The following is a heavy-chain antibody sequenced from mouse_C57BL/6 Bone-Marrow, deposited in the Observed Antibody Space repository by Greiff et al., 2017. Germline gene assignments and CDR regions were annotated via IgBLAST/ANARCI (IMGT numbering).Heavy chain of an antibody. Sequence: QVQLQQSGAELVRPGTSVKVSCKASGYAFTNYLIEWVKQRPGQGLEWIGVINPGSGGTNYNEKFKGKATLTADKSSSTAYMQLSSLTSEDSAVYFCAREGWLLPAYWGQGTLVTVSA. D-gene: IGHD2-3*01. V-gene: IGHV1-54*01. J-gene: IGHJ3*01. CDR3: AREGWLLPAY. CDR2: INPGSGGT. CDR1: GYAFTNYL.